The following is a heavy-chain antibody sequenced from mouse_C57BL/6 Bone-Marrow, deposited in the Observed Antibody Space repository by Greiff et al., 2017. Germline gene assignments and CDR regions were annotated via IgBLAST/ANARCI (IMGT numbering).Heavy chain of an antibody. Sequence: QVHVKQPGAELVKPGASVKLSCKASGYTFTSYWMHWVKQRPGQGLEWIGMIHPNSGSTNYNEKFKSKATLTVDKSSSTAYMQLSSLTSEDSAVYYCARPPLQLRLRGGYFDYWGQGTTLTVSS. CDR2: IHPNSGST. J-gene: IGHJ2*01. D-gene: IGHD3-2*02. V-gene: IGHV1-64*01. CDR3: ARPPLQLRLRGGYFDY. CDR1: GYTFTSYW.